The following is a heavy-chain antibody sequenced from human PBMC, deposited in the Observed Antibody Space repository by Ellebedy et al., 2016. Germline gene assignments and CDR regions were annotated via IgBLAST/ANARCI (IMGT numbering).Heavy chain of an antibody. CDR2: ISDDGEDK. CDR3: VTRYNGAFDF. J-gene: IGHJ3*01. D-gene: IGHD1-14*01. Sequence: GGSLRLSXAASGFMSRPYAIHWVRQAPGKGLEWVALISDDGEDKSYADSVKGRFTITRDSSRNALYLQMSGLGAGDTALYYCVTRYNGAFDFWGQGTMVTVSS. V-gene: IGHV3-30*03. CDR1: GFMSRPYA.